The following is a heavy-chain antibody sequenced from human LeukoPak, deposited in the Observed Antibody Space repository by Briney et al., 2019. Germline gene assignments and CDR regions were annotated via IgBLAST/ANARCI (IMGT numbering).Heavy chain of an antibody. Sequence: SETLSLTCTVSGGSIISSSYYWGWIRQPPGMGLEWIGSIYYSGSTYYNPSLKSRVTISVDTSKNQFSLKLSSVTAADKAVYYCATSPQYGGYWGQGTLVTVSS. D-gene: IGHD4-23*01. V-gene: IGHV4-39*01. J-gene: IGHJ4*02. CDR1: GGSIISSSYY. CDR2: IYYSGST. CDR3: ATSPQYGGY.